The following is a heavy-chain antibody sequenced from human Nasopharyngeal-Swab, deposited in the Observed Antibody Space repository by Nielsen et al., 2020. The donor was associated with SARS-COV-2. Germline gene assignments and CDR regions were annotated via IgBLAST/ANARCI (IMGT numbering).Heavy chain of an antibody. D-gene: IGHD2-15*01. CDR3: ATEGYGRRYYYYGMDV. J-gene: IGHJ6*02. V-gene: IGHV4-61*01. Sequence: SETLSLTCTVSGGSVSSGSYYWSWIRQPPGKGLEWIGYIYYSGSTNYNPSLKSRVTISVDTSKNQFSLKLSSVTAADTAVYYCATEGYGRRYYYYGMDVWGQGTTVTVSS. CDR1: GGSVSSGSYY. CDR2: IYYSGST.